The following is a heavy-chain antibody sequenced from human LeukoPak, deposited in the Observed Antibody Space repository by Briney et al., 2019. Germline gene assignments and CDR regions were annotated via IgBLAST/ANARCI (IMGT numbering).Heavy chain of an antibody. V-gene: IGHV3-7*01. J-gene: IGHJ5*02. CDR3: AREVGSTSFFDWFDP. Sequence: PGGSLRLSCAASGFTSSSYWMSWVRQAPGKGLEWVANIKQEGSEKYYVDSVKGRFTTSRENAKSSLYLQMNSLRAEDTAVYYCAREVGSTSFFDWFDPWGQGTLVTVSS. CDR2: IKQEGSEK. CDR1: GFTSSSYW. D-gene: IGHD2-2*01.